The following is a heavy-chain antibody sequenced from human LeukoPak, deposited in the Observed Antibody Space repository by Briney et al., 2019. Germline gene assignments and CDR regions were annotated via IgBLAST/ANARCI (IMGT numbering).Heavy chain of an antibody. Sequence: GGALRLSCAASGFTFSSYWMSWVGQAPGKGLEGVAHIKQDGSEKYYVDSVKGRFAISRDNAKNSLYLQMNSLRAEDTAVYYCARVVQIEGSPSYFDYWGQGTLVTVSS. CDR1: GFTFSSYW. V-gene: IGHV3-7*03. J-gene: IGHJ4*02. D-gene: IGHD1-26*01. CDR2: IKQDGSEK. CDR3: ARVVQIEGSPSYFDY.